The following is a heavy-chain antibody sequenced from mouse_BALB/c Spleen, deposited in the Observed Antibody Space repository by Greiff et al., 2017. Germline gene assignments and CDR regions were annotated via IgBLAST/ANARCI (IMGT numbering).Heavy chain of an antibody. D-gene: IGHD1-1*01. J-gene: IGHJ3*01. CDR2: IDPANGNT. CDR1: GFNIKDTY. Sequence: EVQLQESGAELVKPGASVKLSCTASGFNIKDTYMHWVKQRPEQGLEWIGRIDPANGNTKYDPKVQGKATITADTSSNTAYLQLSSLTSEDTAVYYCARWDYGSSRGSWFAYWGQGTLVTVSA. V-gene: IGHV14-3*02. CDR3: ARWDYGSSRGSWFAY.